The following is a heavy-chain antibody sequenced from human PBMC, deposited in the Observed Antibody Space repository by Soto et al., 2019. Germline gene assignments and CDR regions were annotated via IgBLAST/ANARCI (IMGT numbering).Heavy chain of an antibody. CDR1: GGTFSSYA. Sequence: QVQLVXSGAEVKKPGSSVKVSCKASGGTFSSYAISWVRQAPGQGLEWMGGIIPIFGTANYAQKFQGRVXMXAXXSTSTAYMELSSLRSEDTAVYYCAREAGGIAAAGRWGQGTLVTVSS. CDR2: IIPIFGTA. CDR3: AREAGGIAAAGR. J-gene: IGHJ4*02. V-gene: IGHV1-69*12. D-gene: IGHD6-13*01.